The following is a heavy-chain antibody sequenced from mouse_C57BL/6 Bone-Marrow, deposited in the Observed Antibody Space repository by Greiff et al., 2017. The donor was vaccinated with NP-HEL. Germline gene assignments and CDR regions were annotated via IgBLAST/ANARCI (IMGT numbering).Heavy chain of an antibody. CDR3: AIRAMRCYFDY. Sequence: GQMQQPGAELVKPGASVKVSCKASGYTFTSYWMHWVKQRPGQGLEWIGRIHPSDSDTNYNQKFKGKATLTVDKSSSTAYMQLSSLTSEDSAVYYCAIRAMRCYFDYWGQGTTLTVSS. CDR2: IHPSDSDT. D-gene: IGHD6-5*01. CDR1: GYTFTSYW. J-gene: IGHJ2*01. V-gene: IGHV1-74*01.